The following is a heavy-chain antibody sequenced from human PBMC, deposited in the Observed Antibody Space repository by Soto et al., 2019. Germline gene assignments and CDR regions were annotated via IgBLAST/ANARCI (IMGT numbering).Heavy chain of an antibody. Sequence: EVQLVESGGGLVQPGGSLRLSCAASGFTLSGRSMHWVRQAPGKGLVYVSGIDSSGTDSSYADSVKGRFTSSRDNAKNMLFLQMNSLRVEDTAVYYCARGWFGPDVWGKGTTVTVPS. CDR1: GFTLSGRS. J-gene: IGHJ6*04. D-gene: IGHD3-10*01. CDR3: ARGWFGPDV. V-gene: IGHV3-74*01. CDR2: IDSSGTDS.